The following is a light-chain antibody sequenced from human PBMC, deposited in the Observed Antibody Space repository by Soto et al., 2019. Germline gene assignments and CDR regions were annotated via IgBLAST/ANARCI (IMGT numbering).Light chain of an antibody. V-gene: IGKV3-20*01. CDR3: QQYASSPVYT. CDR1: QSVSSSY. CDR2: GAS. Sequence: EIVLTQSPGTLSLSPGERATLSCRASQSVSSSYLAWYQQKPGQAPRLLIYGASSRATGIPDRFSGSGSGPDFPLTISRLEPEDFAVYYCQQYASSPVYTFGQGTKLEIK. J-gene: IGKJ2*01.